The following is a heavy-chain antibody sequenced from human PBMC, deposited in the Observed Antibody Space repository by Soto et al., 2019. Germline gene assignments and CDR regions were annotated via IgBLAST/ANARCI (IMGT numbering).Heavy chain of an antibody. D-gene: IGHD1-7*01. V-gene: IGHV3-7*03. Sequence: GGSLRLSCAASGFTFSSYGMHWVRQAPGKGLEWVGNIKEDGSKQGYVDSVRGRLTISRDNAKNSLYLQINSLRAEDTAVYYCARGTRNPGLDNWGQGSLVTVSS. CDR1: GFTFSSYG. CDR2: IKEDGSKQ. CDR3: ARGTRNPGLDN. J-gene: IGHJ4*02.